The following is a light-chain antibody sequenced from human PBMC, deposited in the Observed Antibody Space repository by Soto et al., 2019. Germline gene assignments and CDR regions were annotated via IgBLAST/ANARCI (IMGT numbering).Light chain of an antibody. CDR1: QSVSSY. Sequence: EIVLTQSPATLSLSRGERATLSCRASQSVSSYLAWYQQKPGQAPRLLIYDASNRATGIPARFSGSGSGTDFTLTISSLEPEDFAVYYCQQRSNWPGTFGQGTKLEIK. CDR3: QQRSNWPGT. V-gene: IGKV3-11*01. CDR2: DAS. J-gene: IGKJ2*02.